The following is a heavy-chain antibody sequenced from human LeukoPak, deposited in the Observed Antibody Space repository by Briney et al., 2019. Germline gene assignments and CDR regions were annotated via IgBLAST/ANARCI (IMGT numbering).Heavy chain of an antibody. CDR1: GFTFSSYC. Sequence: GRSLRLSCAASGFTFSSYCMHWVRQAPGKGLEWVAVIWYDGSSKYYADSVKGRFTISRDNSKNTLYLQMNSLRAEDTAVYYCARDGLLWFGELGERGNFDYWGQGTLVTVSS. D-gene: IGHD3-10*01. V-gene: IGHV3-33*01. CDR3: ARDGLLWFGELGERGNFDY. CDR2: IWYDGSSK. J-gene: IGHJ4*02.